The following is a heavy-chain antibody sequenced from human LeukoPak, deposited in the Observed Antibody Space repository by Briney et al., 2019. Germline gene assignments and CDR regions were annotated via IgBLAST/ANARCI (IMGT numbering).Heavy chain of an antibody. D-gene: IGHD3-10*01. V-gene: IGHV1-8*01. CDR3: VTMVRGAQVDY. J-gene: IGHJ4*02. Sequence: ASVKVSCKASGYTFTSYDINWVRQATGQGLEWMGWMNPNSGNTGYAQKFQGRATMTRNTSISTAYMELSSLRSEDTAVYYCVTMVRGAQVDYWGQGTLVTVSS. CDR2: MNPNSGNT. CDR1: GYTFTSYD.